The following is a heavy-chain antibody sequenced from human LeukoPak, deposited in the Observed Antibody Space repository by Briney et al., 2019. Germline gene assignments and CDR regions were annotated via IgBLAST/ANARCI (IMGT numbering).Heavy chain of an antibody. J-gene: IGHJ4*02. CDR2: ISWNSGSI. Sequence: GGSLRLSCAASGFTFDDYAMHWVRQAPGKGLEWVSGISWNSGSIAYADSVRGRFTISRDNAKNSLYLQMSSLRAEDTALYYCARDWDTAMDSFHYWGQATLVTVSS. D-gene: IGHD5-18*01. CDR3: ARDWDTAMDSFHY. CDR1: GFTFDDYA. V-gene: IGHV3-9*01.